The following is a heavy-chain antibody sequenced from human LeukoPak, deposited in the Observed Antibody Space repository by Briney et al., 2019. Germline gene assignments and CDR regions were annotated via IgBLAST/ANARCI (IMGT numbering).Heavy chain of an antibody. D-gene: IGHD6-13*01. V-gene: IGHV3-7*01. CDR3: ARDLGVVAAAGRPQNFDY. CDR1: GFTFSSYW. Sequence: GGSLRLSCAASGFTFSSYWMSWVRQAPGKGLEWVANIKQDGSEKYYVDSVKGRFTISRDNAKNSLYLQMNSLRAEDTAVYYCARDLGVVAAAGRPQNFDYWGQGTLVTVSS. CDR2: IKQDGSEK. J-gene: IGHJ4*02.